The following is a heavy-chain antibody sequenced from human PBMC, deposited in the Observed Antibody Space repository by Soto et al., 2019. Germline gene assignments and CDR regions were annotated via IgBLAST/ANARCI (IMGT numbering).Heavy chain of an antibody. Sequence: SVKVSCKASGGTFSSYAISWVRQAPGQGLEWMGGIIPIFGTANYAQKFQGRVTITADESTSTAYMELSSLRSEDTAVYYCALAYGDYNTRGMDVWGQGTTVTVSS. V-gene: IGHV1-69*13. CDR1: GGTFSSYA. CDR2: IIPIFGTA. J-gene: IGHJ6*02. CDR3: ALAYGDYNTRGMDV. D-gene: IGHD4-17*01.